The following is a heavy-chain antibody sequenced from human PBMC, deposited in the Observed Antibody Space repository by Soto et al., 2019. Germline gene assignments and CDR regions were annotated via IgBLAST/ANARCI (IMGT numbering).Heavy chain of an antibody. CDR1: GFTFSSYG. D-gene: IGHD6-19*01. Sequence: GESLKISCAASGFTFSSYGMHWVRQAPGKGLEWVAVIWYDGSNKYYADSVKGRFTISRDNSKNTLYLQMNSLRAEDTAWYYCAGLAVGGPYDYWSRGTLVTVS. CDR3: AGLAVGGPYDY. V-gene: IGHV3-33*01. J-gene: IGHJ4*02. CDR2: IWYDGSNK.